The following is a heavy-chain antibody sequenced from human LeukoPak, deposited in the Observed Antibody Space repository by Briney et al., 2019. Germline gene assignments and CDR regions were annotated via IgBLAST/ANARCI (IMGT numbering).Heavy chain of an antibody. D-gene: IGHD1-1*01. V-gene: IGHV3-21*01. CDR3: ARRVKQLEGYYYYYYMDV. J-gene: IGHJ6*03. Sequence: GGSLRLSCAASGFTFSSYSMNWVRQAPGKGLEWVSSISSSSSYIYYADSVKGRFTISRDNAKNSLYLQMNSLRAEDTAVYYCARRVKQLEGYYYYYYMDVWGKGTTVTVSS. CDR1: GFTFSSYS. CDR2: ISSSSSYI.